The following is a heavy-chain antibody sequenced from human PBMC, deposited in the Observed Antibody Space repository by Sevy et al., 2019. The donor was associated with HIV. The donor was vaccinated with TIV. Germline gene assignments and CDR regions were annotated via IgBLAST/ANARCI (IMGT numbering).Heavy chain of an antibody. CDR1: GYTFTSYD. CDR3: TRVRALNYYDTSVSMEYNWFDP. Sequence: ASVKVSCKASGYTFTSYDINWVRKATGQGLEWMGWMNPNTGNTGYAQKFQGRVTMTRDTSTSTAYMELRSLRSDDTAIYYCTRVRALNYYDTSVSMEYNWFDPWGQGTLVTVSS. V-gene: IGHV1-8*02. CDR2: MNPNTGNT. D-gene: IGHD3-22*01. J-gene: IGHJ5*02.